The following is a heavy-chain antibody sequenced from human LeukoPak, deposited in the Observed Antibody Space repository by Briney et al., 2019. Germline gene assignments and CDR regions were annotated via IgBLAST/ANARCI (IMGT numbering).Heavy chain of an antibody. D-gene: IGHD3-22*01. Sequence: PGGSLRLSCAASGFTFSSYGMHWVRQAPGKGLEWVAVISYDGSNKYYADSVKGRFTISRDNSKNTLYLQMNSLRAEDTAVYYCAKDEILYYYDSSGYFDYWGQGTLVTVSS. J-gene: IGHJ4*02. CDR2: ISYDGSNK. V-gene: IGHV3-30*18. CDR1: GFTFSSYG. CDR3: AKDEILYYYDSSGYFDY.